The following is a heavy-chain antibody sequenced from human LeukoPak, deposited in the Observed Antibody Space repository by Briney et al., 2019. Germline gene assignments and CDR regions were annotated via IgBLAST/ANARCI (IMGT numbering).Heavy chain of an antibody. Sequence: GGSLRLSCAASGFTFSSYSMNWVRQAPGKGLEWVSYISSSSSTIYYADSVKGRFTISRDNAKNSLYLQMNSLRAEDTAVYYCARLRGYCSSTSCYKHYFDYWGQGTLVTVSS. V-gene: IGHV3-48*04. CDR3: ARLRGYCSSTSCYKHYFDY. J-gene: IGHJ4*02. D-gene: IGHD2-2*01. CDR1: GFTFSSYS. CDR2: ISSSSSTI.